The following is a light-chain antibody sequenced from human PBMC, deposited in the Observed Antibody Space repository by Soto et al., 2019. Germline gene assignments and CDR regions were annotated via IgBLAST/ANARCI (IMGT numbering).Light chain of an antibody. J-gene: IGKJ1*01. Sequence: EIVLTQSPATLSLSPGERATLSCRASQSVGSYLTWYQQKPGQAPRLLIYETSKRATGTPARFSGSGSGTDFTLTISSLEPEDFAVYYCQQRSSWPRTFGQGTKVEIK. CDR2: ETS. V-gene: IGKV3-11*01. CDR1: QSVGSY. CDR3: QQRSSWPRT.